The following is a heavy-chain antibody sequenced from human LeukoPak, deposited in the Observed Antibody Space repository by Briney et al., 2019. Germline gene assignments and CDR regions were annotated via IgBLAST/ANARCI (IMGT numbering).Heavy chain of an antibody. Sequence: GGSLRLSCAASGFTFRNYGMHWVRQAPAKGLEWVTFIRYDGADEYYADSVKGRFTISRDDSKNTVFLQMSTLRVEDTAVYYCARDYTYFAYWGQGTLVTVSS. D-gene: IGHD3-3*01. CDR3: ARDYTYFAY. J-gene: IGHJ4*02. CDR1: GFTFRNYG. V-gene: IGHV3-30*02. CDR2: IRYDGADE.